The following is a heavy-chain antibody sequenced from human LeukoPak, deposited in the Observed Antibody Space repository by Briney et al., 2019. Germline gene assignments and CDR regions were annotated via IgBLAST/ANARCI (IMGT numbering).Heavy chain of an antibody. J-gene: IGHJ3*02. CDR3: ARGWGTSGWYVPTI. V-gene: IGHV3-13*04. D-gene: IGHD6-19*01. CDR1: GFTFSSYD. Sequence: PGGSLRLSCAASGFTFSSYDMHWVRQTTGQGMEWVSSINSARDTYYAGSVKGRFTISREDAQNSMYLQMDSLRAGDTAVYYSARGWGTSGWYVPTIWGQGTMVTVSS. CDR2: INSARDT.